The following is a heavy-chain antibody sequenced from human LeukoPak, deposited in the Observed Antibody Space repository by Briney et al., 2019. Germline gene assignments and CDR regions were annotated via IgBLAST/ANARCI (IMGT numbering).Heavy chain of an antibody. V-gene: IGHV3-9*01. Sequence: GRSLRLSCAASGFTFDDYAMYWVRHAPGKGLEWVSGISWNSGSIGYADSVKGRFTISRDNAKDSLYLQMNSLRAEDTALYYCAKVNHYGDYLDYWGQGTLATVSS. CDR3: AKVNHYGDYLDY. CDR1: GFTFDDYA. D-gene: IGHD4-17*01. CDR2: ISWNSGSI. J-gene: IGHJ4*02.